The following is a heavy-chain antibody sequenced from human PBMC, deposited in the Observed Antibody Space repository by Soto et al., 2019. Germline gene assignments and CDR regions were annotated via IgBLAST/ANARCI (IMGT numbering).Heavy chain of an antibody. V-gene: IGHV4-31*03. J-gene: IGHJ3*02. D-gene: IGHD3-9*01. CDR3: AGGMWAGYYKDGCSIDI. CDR1: GVSISSVCYY. Sequence: PSETLSRTCSVSGVSISSVCYYWSWLRQHPGKVLEWIGYFYYSGSTDYNPSLKSRVTISLDTSKNQFSLKVSTVTAASTAVYYCAGGMWAGYYKDGCSIDISCQTPSVTVS. CDR2: FYYSGST.